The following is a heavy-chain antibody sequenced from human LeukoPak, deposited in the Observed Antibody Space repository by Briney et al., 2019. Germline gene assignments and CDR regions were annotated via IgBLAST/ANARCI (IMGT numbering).Heavy chain of an antibody. CDR2: ISYSGST. V-gene: IGHV4-39*01. D-gene: IGHD5-12*01. J-gene: IGHJ5*02. CDR3: ARAPGGGYEWRAFDP. CDR1: GDSIISRSFY. Sequence: SETLSLTCTVSGDSIISRSFYWGWIRQPPGKGLEFIGSISYSGSTNYNPSLKSRVTISVDPSTNQYSLSLNSVTAADTAIYYCARAPGGGYEWRAFDPWGQGTLVTVSS.